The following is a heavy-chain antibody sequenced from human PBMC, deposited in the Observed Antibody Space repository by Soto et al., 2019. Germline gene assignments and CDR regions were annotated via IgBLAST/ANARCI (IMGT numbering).Heavy chain of an antibody. J-gene: IGHJ4*02. CDR1: GFTFSSYA. D-gene: IGHD6-13*01. CDR2: ISYDGSNK. Sequence: GGSLRLSCAASGFTFSSYAMHWVRQAPGKGLEWVAVISYDGSNKYYADSVKGRFTISRDNSKNTLYLQMNSLRAEDTAVYYCARDKWEAAAGTGSFGYWGQGTLVTVSS. V-gene: IGHV3-30-3*01. CDR3: ARDKWEAAAGTGSFGY.